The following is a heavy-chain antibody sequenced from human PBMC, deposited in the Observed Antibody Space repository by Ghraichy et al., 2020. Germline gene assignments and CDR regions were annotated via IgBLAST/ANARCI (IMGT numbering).Heavy chain of an antibody. Sequence: GGSLRLSCATSGFTFSNFAVSWVRQAPGKGLEWVSTISGLGESTYYADSVKGRFTISRDSSQNTVYLQMNSLRADDTAISYCATKGDSRGWFDPWGQGTLVTVSS. V-gene: IGHV3-23*01. CDR2: ISGLGEST. CDR3: ATKGDSRGWFDP. J-gene: IGHJ5*02. D-gene: IGHD3-16*01. CDR1: GFTFSNFA.